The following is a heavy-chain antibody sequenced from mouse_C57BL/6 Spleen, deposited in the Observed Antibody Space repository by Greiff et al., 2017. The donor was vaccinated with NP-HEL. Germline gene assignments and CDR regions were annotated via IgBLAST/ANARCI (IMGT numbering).Heavy chain of an antibody. CDR1: GYTFTSYG. D-gene: IGHD2-2*01. V-gene: IGHV1-81*01. CDR3: ARLVTTGPFAY. CDR2: IYPRSGNT. J-gene: IGHJ3*01. Sequence: QVQLQQSGAELARPGASVKLSCKASGYTFTSYGISWVKQRTGQGLEWIGEIYPRSGNTYYNEKFKGKATLTADKSSSTAYMELRSLTSEDSAVYFCARLVTTGPFAYWGQGTLVTVSA.